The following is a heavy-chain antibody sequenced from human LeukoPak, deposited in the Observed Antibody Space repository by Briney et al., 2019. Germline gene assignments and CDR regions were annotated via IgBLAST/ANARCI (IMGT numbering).Heavy chain of an antibody. Sequence: ASVKVSCKASGYTFTGYYMHWVRQAPGQGLEWMGRINPNSGGTNYAQTFQGRGTMTRDTSISTAYMDLRKLRTDDTAVYYCARDKDSDTLGGANWFDPWGQGTLVTVSS. CDR3: ARDKDSDTLGGANWFDP. V-gene: IGHV1-2*06. CDR1: GYTFTGYY. J-gene: IGHJ5*02. CDR2: INPNSGGT. D-gene: IGHD2-21*01.